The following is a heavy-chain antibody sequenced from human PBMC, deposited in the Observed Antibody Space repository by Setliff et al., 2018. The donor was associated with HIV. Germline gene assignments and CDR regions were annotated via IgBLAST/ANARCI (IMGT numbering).Heavy chain of an antibody. Sequence: ASVKVSCKASDYTFTNYGISWVRQAPGQGLEWMGWMNPSTGGTRFAQKFQGRVTMTRDPFITTAYMELSSLRSDDTAVYYCARMGESPPHSSSWYYWGQGTLVTVSS. CDR1: DYTFTNYG. V-gene: IGHV1-2*02. J-gene: IGHJ4*02. D-gene: IGHD6-13*01. CDR2: MNPSTGGT. CDR3: ARMGESPPHSSSWYY.